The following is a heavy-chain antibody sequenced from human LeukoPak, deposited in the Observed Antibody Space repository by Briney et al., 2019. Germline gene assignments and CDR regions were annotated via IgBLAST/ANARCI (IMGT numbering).Heavy chain of an antibody. J-gene: IGHJ4*02. CDR1: GFTFSSYA. V-gene: IGHV3-30-3*01. CDR3: ARAWYGDYTFDY. Sequence: PGGSLRLSCAASGFTFSSYAMHWVRQAPGKGLEWVAVISYDGSNKYYADSVKGRFTISRDNSKNTLYLQMNSLRAEDTAVYYCARAWYGDYTFDYWGQGALVTVSS. CDR2: ISYDGSNK. D-gene: IGHD4-17*01.